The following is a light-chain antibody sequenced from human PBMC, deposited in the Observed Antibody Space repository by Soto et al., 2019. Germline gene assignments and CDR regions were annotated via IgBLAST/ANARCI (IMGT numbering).Light chain of an antibody. CDR2: GNS. Sequence: QSVLTQPPSVSGAPWQRVTISCTGSSSNIVAGYDVHWYQQLPGTAPKLLIYGNSNRPSGVPDRFSGSKSGTSASLAITGLQAEDEADYYCQSYDSSLSVFVVFGGGTKVTVL. CDR3: QSYDSSLSVFVV. J-gene: IGLJ2*01. CDR1: SSNIVAGYD. V-gene: IGLV1-40*01.